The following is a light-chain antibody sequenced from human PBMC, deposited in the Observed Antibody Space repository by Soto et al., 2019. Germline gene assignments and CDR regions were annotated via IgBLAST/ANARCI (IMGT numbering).Light chain of an antibody. CDR1: QSISSY. CDR3: QQSYSTPLT. CDR2: AAS. V-gene: IGKV1-39*01. J-gene: IGKJ1*01. Sequence: DIQMAPSPSPLSASVGDRVTITCRASQSISSYLNWYQQKPGKAPKLLIYAASRLQSGVTSRFSGSGSGTDFTLTISSLQPEDFATYYCQQSYSTPLTFGQGTKVDIK.